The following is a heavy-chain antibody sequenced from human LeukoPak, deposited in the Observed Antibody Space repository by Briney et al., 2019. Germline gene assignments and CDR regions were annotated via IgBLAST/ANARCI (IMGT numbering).Heavy chain of an antibody. CDR3: AKGRLRLGELSLASFDY. CDR1: GFTFDDYA. J-gene: IGHJ4*02. Sequence: GGSLRLSCAASGFTFDDYAMHWVRQAPGKGLEWVSGISWNSGSVGYADSVKGRFTISRDNAKNSLYLQMNSLRAEDMALYYCAKGRLRLGELSLASFDYWGQGTLVTVSS. D-gene: IGHD3-16*02. V-gene: IGHV3-9*03. CDR2: ISWNSGSV.